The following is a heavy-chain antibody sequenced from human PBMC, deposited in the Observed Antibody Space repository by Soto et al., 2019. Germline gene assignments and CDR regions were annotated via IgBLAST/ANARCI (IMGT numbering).Heavy chain of an antibody. J-gene: IGHJ6*02. CDR2: ISGSGGST. D-gene: IGHD2-15*01. CDR1: GFTFSSYA. CDR3: AKDGGRVVAAKFFPAIYGMDV. Sequence: GGSLRLSCAASGFTFSSYAMSWVRQAPGKGLEWVSAISGSGGSTYYADSVKGRFTISRDNSKNTLYLQMNSLRAEDTAVYYCAKDGGRVVAAKFFPAIYGMDVWGQGTTVTVSS. V-gene: IGHV3-23*01.